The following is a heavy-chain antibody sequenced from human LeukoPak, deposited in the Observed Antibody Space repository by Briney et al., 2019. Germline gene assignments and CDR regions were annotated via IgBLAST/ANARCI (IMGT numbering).Heavy chain of an antibody. CDR3: ARYRSGSYSHYYYYMDV. D-gene: IGHD1-26*01. CDR1: GFTFDDYG. CDR2: INWNGGST. Sequence: PGGSLRLSCAASGFTFDDYGMSWVRQAPGKGLEWVSGINWNGGSTGYADSVKGRFTISRDNAKNSLYLQMNSLRAEDTALYHCARYRSGSYSHYYYYMDVWGKGTTVTISS. J-gene: IGHJ6*03. V-gene: IGHV3-20*01.